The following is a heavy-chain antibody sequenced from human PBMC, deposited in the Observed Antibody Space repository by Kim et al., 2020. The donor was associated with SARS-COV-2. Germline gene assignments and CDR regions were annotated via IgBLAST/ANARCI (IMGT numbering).Heavy chain of an antibody. J-gene: IGHJ4*02. V-gene: IGHV4-31*02. CDR3: AREGSGSYDY. D-gene: IGHD3-10*01. CDR2: ST. Sequence: STYYSPSRKSRLTISVDTSKNQFSLKLSSVTAADTAMYYCAREGSGSYDYWGQGTLVTVSS.